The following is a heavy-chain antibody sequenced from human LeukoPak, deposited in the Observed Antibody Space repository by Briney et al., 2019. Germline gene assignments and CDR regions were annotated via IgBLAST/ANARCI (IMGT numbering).Heavy chain of an antibody. J-gene: IGHJ4*02. CDR1: GGSISSGGYY. Sequence: PSETLSLTCSVSGGSISSGGYYWSWSRQHPGKVLWWIGSISSSGRTYYNPSPTTRVTISVDASKSPISLNLSSVTAADTAVYACASGDYHSSGCNYYWGQGTLVTVPS. CDR3: ASGDYHSSGCNYY. V-gene: IGHV4-31*03. CDR2: ISSSGRT. D-gene: IGHD3-22*01.